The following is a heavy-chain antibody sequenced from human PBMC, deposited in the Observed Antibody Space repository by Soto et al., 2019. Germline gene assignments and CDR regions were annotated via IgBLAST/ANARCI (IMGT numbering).Heavy chain of an antibody. CDR3: ARDSYFHSSGWQKYYFDY. CDR1: GFTFSSYG. CDR2: IWYDGSNK. J-gene: IGHJ4*02. Sequence: PGGSLRLSCAASGFTFSSYGMHWVRQAPGKGLEWVAVIWYDGSNKYYADSVKGRFTISRDNSKNTLYLQMNSLRAEDTAVYYCARDSYFHSSGWQKYYFDYWGQGTLVTVSS. D-gene: IGHD6-19*01. V-gene: IGHV3-33*01.